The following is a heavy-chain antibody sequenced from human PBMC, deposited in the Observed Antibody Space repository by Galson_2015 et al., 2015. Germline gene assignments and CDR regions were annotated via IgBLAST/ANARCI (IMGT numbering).Heavy chain of an antibody. D-gene: IGHD3-22*01. CDR1: GYSFTSYW. CDR3: ARASRPLYYYDTSGYHFDY. V-gene: IGHV5-51*01. J-gene: IGHJ4*02. Sequence: QSGAEVKKPGESLKISCKGSGYSFTSYWIGWVRQMPGKGLGWMGIIFPGDSDIRYSPSFQGQVTISADKSITTAYLQWSSLKASDTAMYYCARASRPLYYYDTSGYHFDYWGQGTLVTVSS. CDR2: IFPGDSDI.